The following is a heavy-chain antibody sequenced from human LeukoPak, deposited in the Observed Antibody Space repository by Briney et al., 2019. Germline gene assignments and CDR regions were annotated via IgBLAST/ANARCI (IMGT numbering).Heavy chain of an antibody. CDR3: AKDLLSRVVPAARWFDP. D-gene: IGHD2-2*01. V-gene: IGHV3-23*01. J-gene: IGHJ5*02. Sequence: GGSLRLSCAASGFTFSSYAMSWVRQAPGKGLEWVSAISGSGGSTYYADSVKGRFTISRDNSKNTLYLQMNSLRVEDTAVYYCAKDLLSRVVPAARWFDPWGQGTLVTVSS. CDR1: GFTFSSYA. CDR2: ISGSGGST.